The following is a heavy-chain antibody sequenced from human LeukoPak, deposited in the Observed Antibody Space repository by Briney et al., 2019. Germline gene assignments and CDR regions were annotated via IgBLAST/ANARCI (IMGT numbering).Heavy chain of an antibody. CDR3: AREDIAMVTFGY. Sequence: ASVKVSCKASEHTFTTYYIHWVRQAPGQGLEWMGLINPTSGIRNYAQKFQGRVTLTRDMSTSTVYMEMSSLRSEDTAVYYCAREDIAMVTFGYWGQGTRVIVTS. J-gene: IGHJ4*02. CDR1: EHTFTTYY. V-gene: IGHV1-46*01. CDR2: INPTSGIR. D-gene: IGHD5-18*01.